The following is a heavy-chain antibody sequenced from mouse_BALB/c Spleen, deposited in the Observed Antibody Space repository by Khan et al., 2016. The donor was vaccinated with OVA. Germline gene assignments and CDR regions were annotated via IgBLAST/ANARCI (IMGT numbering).Heavy chain of an antibody. CDR3: ARQPYYHYYIMDY. J-gene: IGHJ4*01. Sequence: VELVESGPGLVAPSQSLSITCTISGFSLTNYGVHWVRQPPGKGLEWLVVIWSDGSTTYDSALKSRLTISKDNSKSQVFLEMDSLQTDDTAMYYCARQPYYHYYIMDYGGQGTSVTVSS. V-gene: IGHV2-6-1*01. CDR2: IWSDGST. CDR1: GFSLTNYG. D-gene: IGHD2-10*01.